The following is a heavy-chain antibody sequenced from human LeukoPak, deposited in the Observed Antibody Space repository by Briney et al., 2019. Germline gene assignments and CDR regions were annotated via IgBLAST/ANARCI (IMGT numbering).Heavy chain of an antibody. V-gene: IGHV4-30-2*01. Sequence: PSETLSLTCAVSGASISSGDYSWSWIRHPPGKGLEWIGYIYHSGSTTYNPSLKSRIAISLDRSNNQFSLKLNSVTAADTAVYYCAGDFGSGSYRFGYWGQGILVTVSS. CDR2: IYHSGST. D-gene: IGHD3-10*01. J-gene: IGHJ4*01. CDR1: GASISSGDYS. CDR3: AGDFGSGSYRFGY.